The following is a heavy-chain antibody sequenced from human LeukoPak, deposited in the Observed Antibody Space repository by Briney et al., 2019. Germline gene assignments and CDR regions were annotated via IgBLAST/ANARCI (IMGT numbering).Heavy chain of an antibody. Sequence: GGSLRFSSAASGFTFSSYGMHWVRQAPGKGLGWGAVISYDGSNKYYADSVKGRFTISRDNSKNTLYLQMNSLRAEDTAVYYCAKDQAPIAAAGFPFDYWGQGTLVTVSS. CDR3: AKDQAPIAAAGFPFDY. D-gene: IGHD6-13*01. V-gene: IGHV3-30*18. J-gene: IGHJ4*02. CDR2: ISYDGSNK. CDR1: GFTFSSYG.